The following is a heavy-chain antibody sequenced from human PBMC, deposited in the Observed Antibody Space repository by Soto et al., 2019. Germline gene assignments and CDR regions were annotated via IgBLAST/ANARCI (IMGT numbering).Heavy chain of an antibody. CDR1: GDTFNFYS. D-gene: IGHD3-10*01. CDR2: VNPIVSMS. J-gene: IGHJ4*01. V-gene: IGHV1-69*02. Sequence: QVQLVQSGAEVNRPGSSVKVSCKASGDTFNFYSINWVRQAPGLGREWMGRVNPIVSMSNYAQKFQGRVTMTADTSTSTAYRELSSLRSEDTAIYYCASSYGSCYRPFAYWGEGALVTVSS. CDR3: ASSYGSCYRPFAY.